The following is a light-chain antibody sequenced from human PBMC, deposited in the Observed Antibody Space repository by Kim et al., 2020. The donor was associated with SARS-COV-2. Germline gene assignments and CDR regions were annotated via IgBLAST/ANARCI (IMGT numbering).Light chain of an antibody. CDR2: DAS. CDR1: QSVISN. J-gene: IGKJ2*01. Sequence: PVARATLSCRASQSVISNLAWYQQKPGQAPRLLIYDASTRATGIPARFSGSGSGTEFTLTISRLEPEDFAVYYCQQYGSSPLYTFGQGTKLE. V-gene: IGKV3-15*01. CDR3: QQYGSSPLYT.